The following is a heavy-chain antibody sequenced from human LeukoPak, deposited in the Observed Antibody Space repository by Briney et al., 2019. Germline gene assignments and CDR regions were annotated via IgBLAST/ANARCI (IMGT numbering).Heavy chain of an antibody. D-gene: IGHD2-21*01. CDR2: IYYSGST. J-gene: IGHJ4*02. V-gene: IGHV4-30-4*08. CDR3: AREWDCGGDCYSFDY. CDR1: GGSISSGDYY. Sequence: SETLSLTCTVSGGSISSGDYYWSWIRQPPGTGLEWIGYIYYSGSTYYNPSLKSRVTISVDTSKNQFSLKLSSVTAADTAVYYCAREWDCGGDCYSFDYWGQGTLVTVSS.